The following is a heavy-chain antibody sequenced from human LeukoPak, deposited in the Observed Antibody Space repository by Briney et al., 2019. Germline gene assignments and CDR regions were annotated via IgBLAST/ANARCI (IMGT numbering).Heavy chain of an antibody. Sequence: SGGSLRLSCAASGFTFDDYAMHWVRQAPGKGLEWVSGISWNSGSIGHADSVKGRFTISRDNAKNSLYLQMNSLRAEDTAVYYCAKDHSSAWSRWFDPWGQGTLVTVSS. CDR2: ISWNSGSI. D-gene: IGHD6-19*01. CDR1: GFTFDDYA. J-gene: IGHJ5*02. CDR3: AKDHSSAWSRWFDP. V-gene: IGHV3-9*01.